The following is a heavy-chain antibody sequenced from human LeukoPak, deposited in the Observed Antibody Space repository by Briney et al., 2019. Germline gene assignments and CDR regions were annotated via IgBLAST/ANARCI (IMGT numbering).Heavy chain of an antibody. V-gene: IGHV1-8*01. CDR3: ASGGSYYDFDY. CDR1: GYTFTSYD. CDR2: MHPNSGNK. Sequence: ASVKVSCKASGYTFTSYDINWVRQATGQGLEWMGWMHPNSGNKGYAQTFQGRVTITRNTSKSTAYMQLSSLRSEDTAVYYCASGGSYYDFDYWGRGTLVTVSS. J-gene: IGHJ4*02. D-gene: IGHD1-26*01.